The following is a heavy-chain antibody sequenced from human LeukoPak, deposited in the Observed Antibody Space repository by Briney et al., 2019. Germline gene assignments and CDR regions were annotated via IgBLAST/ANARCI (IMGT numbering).Heavy chain of an antibody. CDR3: ARDGVGEYCSSTSCQNKYNWFDP. CDR2: ITTGGSSI. J-gene: IGHJ5*02. V-gene: IGHV3-48*04. CDR1: GFTFSAYA. D-gene: IGHD2-2*01. Sequence: GGSLRLSCAGSGFTFSAYAMAWVRQVSGKGLECVSHITTGGSSIFYADSVKGRFTISRDNAKNSLYLQMNSLRAEDAAVYYCARDGVGEYCSSTSCQNKYNWFDPWGQGTLVTVSS.